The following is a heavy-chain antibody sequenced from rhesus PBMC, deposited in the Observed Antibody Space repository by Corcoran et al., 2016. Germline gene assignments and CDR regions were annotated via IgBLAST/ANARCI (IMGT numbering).Heavy chain of an antibody. D-gene: IGHD3-3*01. CDR1: GTSINHNY. CDR2: IYGSNESS. J-gene: IGHJ5-1*01. CDR3: AKSFNNFNRFDV. V-gene: IGHV4S2*01. Sequence: QVRLQESGPGLVKPSETLPLTCVVSGTSINHNYWNWIRQAPGKGLEGIGRIYGSNESSDYNPSLKSRVTISIDTSKNQLSLKLLSLTAADTAVYYCAKSFNNFNRFDVWGAGVLVTVSS.